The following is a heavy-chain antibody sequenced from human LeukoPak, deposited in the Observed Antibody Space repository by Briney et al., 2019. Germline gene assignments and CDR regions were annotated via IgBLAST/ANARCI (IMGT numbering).Heavy chain of an antibody. CDR1: GFTFSGYW. D-gene: IGHD2-15*01. Sequence: SGGSLRLSCAASGFTFSGYWMHWVRQAPGKGLVWVSRINSDGSSTSYAGSVKGRFTISRDNAKNTLYLQMNSLRAEDTAVYYCARDQIRCGAVDYWGQGTLVTVSS. CDR3: ARDQIRCGAVDY. J-gene: IGHJ4*02. CDR2: INSDGSST. V-gene: IGHV3-74*01.